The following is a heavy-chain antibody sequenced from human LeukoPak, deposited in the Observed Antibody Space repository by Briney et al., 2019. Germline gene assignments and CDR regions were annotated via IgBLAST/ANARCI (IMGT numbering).Heavy chain of an antibody. D-gene: IGHD5-12*01. CDR3: ARDGGRGYSGYAGPAMYY. CDR1: GFTFSSYA. Sequence: GRSLRLSCAASGFTFSSYAMHWVRQAPGKGLEWVAVISYDGSNKYYADSVKGRFTISRDNSKNTLYPQMNSLRAEDTAVYYCARDGGRGYSGYAGPAMYYWGQGTLVTVSS. CDR2: ISYDGSNK. J-gene: IGHJ4*02. V-gene: IGHV3-30-3*01.